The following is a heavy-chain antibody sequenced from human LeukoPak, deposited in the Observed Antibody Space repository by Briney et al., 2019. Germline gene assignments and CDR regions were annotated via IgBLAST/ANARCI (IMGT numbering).Heavy chain of an antibody. Sequence: PGGSLRLSCAASGFTFSTYAMTWVRQAPGKGLEWVSGIIGSGETTYYADSVKGRFTISRGNSKNTLFLQMNSLRDEDTAVYYCARVIAAAGYWGQGTLVTVSS. CDR3: ARVIAAAGY. CDR2: IIGSGETT. J-gene: IGHJ4*02. CDR1: GFTFSTYA. D-gene: IGHD6-13*01. V-gene: IGHV3-23*01.